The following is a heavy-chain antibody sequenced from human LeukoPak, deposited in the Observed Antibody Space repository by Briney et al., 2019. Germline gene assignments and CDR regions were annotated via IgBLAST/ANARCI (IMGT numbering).Heavy chain of an antibody. D-gene: IGHD6-6*01. Sequence: PGGSLRLSCAASGFTFSNYAMSWVRQAPGKGLEWVSCISGIGSSTYYADSVKGRFTISRDNSKNTLYLQMNSLRADDTAVYYCASRGGSSSAKPFEIWDQGTMVTVSS. CDR3: ASRGGSSSAKPFEI. V-gene: IGHV3-23*01. CDR2: ISGIGSST. CDR1: GFTFSNYA. J-gene: IGHJ3*02.